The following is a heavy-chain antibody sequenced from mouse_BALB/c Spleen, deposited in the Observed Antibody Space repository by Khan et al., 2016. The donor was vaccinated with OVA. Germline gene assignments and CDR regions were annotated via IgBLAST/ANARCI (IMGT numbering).Heavy chain of an antibody. D-gene: IGHD2-2*01. J-gene: IGHJ3*01. CDR3: TRSGYGSFAY. Sequence: QVQLQQSGAELVKPGASVKLSCKASGYTFSSYYMYWVKQRPGQGLEWIGEINPNNGGTNFNEKFKRKATLTVDKSSSTAYVQLSSLTSEDSAVYYCTRSGYGSFAYWGQGTLVTVSA. V-gene: IGHV1S81*02. CDR2: INPNNGGT. CDR1: GYTFSSYY.